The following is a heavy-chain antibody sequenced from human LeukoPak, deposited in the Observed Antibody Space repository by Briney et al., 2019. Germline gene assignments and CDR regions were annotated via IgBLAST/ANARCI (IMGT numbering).Heavy chain of an antibody. CDR3: ATRNNFEY. V-gene: IGHV3-7*01. J-gene: IGHJ4*02. Sequence: GGSLRLSCTVSGFSSFSGHWMNWVRQAPGKGLEWVANIRYDGSENGYGDSVEGRFIISRDNSKNSLYLQMNSLRAEDTAVYYCATRNNFEYWGQGTLVTVSS. CDR2: IRYDGSEN. CDR1: GFSSFSGHW.